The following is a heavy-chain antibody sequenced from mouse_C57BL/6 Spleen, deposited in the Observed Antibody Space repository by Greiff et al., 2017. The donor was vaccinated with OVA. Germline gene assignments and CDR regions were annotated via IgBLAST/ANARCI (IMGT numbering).Heavy chain of an antibody. CDR1: GYTFTSYW. CDR2: INPGNSDT. CDR3: TRSGLYDYDDYAMDY. V-gene: IGHV1-5*01. J-gene: IGHJ4*01. D-gene: IGHD2-4*01. Sequence: EVQLQQSGTVLVRPGASVKMSCKTSGYTFTSYWMHWVKQRPGQGLEWIGAINPGNSDTSYNQKFKGKAKLTAVTSASTAYMELSSLTNEDSAVYYCTRSGLYDYDDYAMDYWGQGTSVTVSS.